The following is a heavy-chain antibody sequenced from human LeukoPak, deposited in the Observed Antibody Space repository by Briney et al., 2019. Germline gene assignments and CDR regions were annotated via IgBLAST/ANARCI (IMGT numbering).Heavy chain of an antibody. J-gene: IGHJ4*02. CDR1: GFTFSDYG. CDR2: ISYDGSNK. V-gene: IGHV3-30*18. CDR3: AEPVHSSSWTFDY. Sequence: PGRSLRLSCAASGFTFSDYGMHWVRQAPGKGLDWVSFISYDGSNKYYADSVKGRFTISRDNSNNTLYLQMNSLSTEDTAVYYCAEPVHSSSWTFDYWGQGTLVTVSS. D-gene: IGHD3-22*01.